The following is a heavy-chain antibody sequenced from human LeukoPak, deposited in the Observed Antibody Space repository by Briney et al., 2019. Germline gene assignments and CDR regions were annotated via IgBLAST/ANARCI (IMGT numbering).Heavy chain of an antibody. CDR3: ARSDGVSSFDY. CDR1: GGSITSNTNY. V-gene: IGHV4-39*07. CDR2: IYYSGTT. Sequence: SETLSLTCTVSGGSITSNTNYWGWIRQPPGKGLEWIGNIYYSGTTYYNPSLKSRVTISVDTSKNQFSLRLSSVTAADTAVYYCARSDGVSSFDYWGQGTLVTVSS. J-gene: IGHJ4*02. D-gene: IGHD5-24*01.